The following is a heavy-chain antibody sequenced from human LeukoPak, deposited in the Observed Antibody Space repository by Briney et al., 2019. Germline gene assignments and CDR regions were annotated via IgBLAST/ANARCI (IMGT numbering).Heavy chain of an antibody. J-gene: IGHJ4*02. V-gene: IGHV4-59*01. CDR1: GGSISSYY. D-gene: IGHD3-16*01. CDR3: ARTKTTYTYYFGY. CDR2: IYYSGST. Sequence: SETLSLTCTVSGGSISSYYWSWIRQPPGKGLEWIGYIYYSGSTNYNPSLKSRVTISVDTSKNQFSLKLSSVTAADTAVYYCARTKTTYTYYFGYWGQGTLVTVSS.